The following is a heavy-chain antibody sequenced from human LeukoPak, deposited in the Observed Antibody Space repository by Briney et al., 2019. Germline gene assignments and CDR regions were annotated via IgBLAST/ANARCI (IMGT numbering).Heavy chain of an antibody. J-gene: IGHJ5*02. CDR3: ARAQGYYYDSSGYLGRFDP. CDR1: GGSISRGGYS. V-gene: IGHV4-30-2*01. Sequence: SETLSLTCAVPGGSISRGGYSWSWIRQPPGKGLEWIGYIYHSGSTYYNPSLKSRVTISVDRSKNQFSLKLSSVTAADTAVYYCARAQGYYYDSSGYLGRFDPWGQGTLVTVSS. CDR2: IYHSGST. D-gene: IGHD3-22*01.